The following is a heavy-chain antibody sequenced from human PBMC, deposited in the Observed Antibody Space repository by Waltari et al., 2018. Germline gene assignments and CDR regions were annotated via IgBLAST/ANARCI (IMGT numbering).Heavy chain of an antibody. Sequence: QVQLVESGGGVVQPGGSLRLSCAASGFTFSSYGMHWVRQAPGKGLEWVAFIRYDGSNKYYADSVKGRFTISRDNSKNTLYLQMNSLRAEDTAVYYCAKEDGYNYGVGAFDYWGQGTLVTVSS. J-gene: IGHJ4*02. CDR1: GFTFSSYG. CDR2: IRYDGSNK. D-gene: IGHD5-12*01. V-gene: IGHV3-30*02. CDR3: AKEDGYNYGVGAFDY.